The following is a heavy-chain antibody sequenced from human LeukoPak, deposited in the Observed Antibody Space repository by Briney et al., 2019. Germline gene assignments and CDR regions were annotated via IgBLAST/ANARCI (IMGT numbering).Heavy chain of an antibody. V-gene: IGHV3-30*02. CDR1: GFTFSSYG. CDR3: ARTIEGYYADPSIDY. CDR2: IRYDGSNK. D-gene: IGHD3-22*01. Sequence: GGSLRLSCAASGFTFSSYGMHWVRQAPGKGLEWVAFIRYDGSNKYYADSVKGRFTISRDNSKNTLYLQMNSLRAEDTAVYYCARTIEGYYADPSIDYWGQGTLVTVSS. J-gene: IGHJ4*02.